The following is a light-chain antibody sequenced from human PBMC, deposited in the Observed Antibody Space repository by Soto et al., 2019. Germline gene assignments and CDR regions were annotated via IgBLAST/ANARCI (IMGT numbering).Light chain of an antibody. CDR1: QSVSSY. CDR2: DAS. Sequence: EIVLTQSPATLSLSPGERATLSCRASQSVSSYLAWYQQKPGQAPRLLVYDASNRATGIPARFSGSGSGTAFTLIISSLEPEDFAVYYCNQRYNWPGTFGQGTKLEIK. J-gene: IGKJ2*01. V-gene: IGKV3-11*01. CDR3: NQRYNWPGT.